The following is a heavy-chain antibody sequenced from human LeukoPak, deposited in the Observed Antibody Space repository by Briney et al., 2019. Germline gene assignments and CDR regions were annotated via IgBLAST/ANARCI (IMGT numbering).Heavy chain of an antibody. V-gene: IGHV3-15*04. CDR2: IASKTDGGAT. CDR1: GFTFSSYS. Sequence: GGSLRLSCAASGFTFSSYSMNWVRQAPGEGLDWVGRIASKTDGGATDYAAPVKGRFTISRDDSKNTLNLQMNSLKTEDTAVYYCTTGIRGDWGQGTLVTVSS. D-gene: IGHD3-10*01. J-gene: IGHJ4*02. CDR3: TTGIRGD.